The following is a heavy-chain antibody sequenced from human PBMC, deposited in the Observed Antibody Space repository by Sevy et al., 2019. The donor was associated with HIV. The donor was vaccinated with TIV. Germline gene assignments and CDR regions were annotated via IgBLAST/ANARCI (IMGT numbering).Heavy chain of an antibody. D-gene: IGHD3-3*01. CDR2: IYYSGST. V-gene: IGHV4-30-4*01. Sequence: SETLSLTCTVSGGSISSGDYYWSWIRQPPGKGLEWIGYIYYSGSTYYNPSLKSRATISVDTSKNQFSLKLSSVTAADTAVYYCARKPRITIFGVVIMAPFFDYWGQGTLVTVSS. J-gene: IGHJ4*02. CDR3: ARKPRITIFGVVIMAPFFDY. CDR1: GGSISSGDYY.